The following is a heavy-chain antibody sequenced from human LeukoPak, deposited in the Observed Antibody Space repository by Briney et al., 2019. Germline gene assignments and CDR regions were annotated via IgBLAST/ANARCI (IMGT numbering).Heavy chain of an antibody. V-gene: IGHV4-39*01. CDR1: GGSISSGAYY. J-gene: IGHJ6*02. CDR3: ARHKGPRYYYYGMDV. Sequence: SETLSLTCTVSGGSISSGAYYWGWIRQPPGKGLEWIGNMYYTGSTYYNPSLKSRVTISVDTSKNQFSLKLSSVTAADTAVYYCARHKGPRYYYYGMDVWGQGTTVTVS. CDR2: MYYTGST.